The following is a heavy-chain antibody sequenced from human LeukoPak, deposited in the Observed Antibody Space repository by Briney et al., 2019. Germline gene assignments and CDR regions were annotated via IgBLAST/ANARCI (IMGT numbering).Heavy chain of an antibody. CDR2: IYYSGST. CDR3: ARGSSGWYYFDY. Sequence: SETLSLTCTVSGGSISSYYWSWIRQPPGKGLEWIGYIYYSGSTNYNPSLKSRVTISVDTSKNQFSLKLSSVTAADTVVYYCARGSSGWYYFDYWGQGTLVTVSS. V-gene: IGHV4-59*01. J-gene: IGHJ4*02. D-gene: IGHD6-19*01. CDR1: GGSISSYY.